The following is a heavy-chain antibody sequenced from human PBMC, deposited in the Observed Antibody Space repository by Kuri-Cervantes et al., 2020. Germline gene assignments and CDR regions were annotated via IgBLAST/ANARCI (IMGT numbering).Heavy chain of an antibody. CDR1: GYTFTTYS. Sequence: ASVNVSCKASGYTFTTYSIHWVRQAPVQGLEWMGIINLSGGSTNYTQKIQGRVTMTRDTSTSTVYMKLSSLRSEDTAVYYCTREPARVVVPMDVWGQGTTVTVSS. CDR3: TREPARVVVPMDV. V-gene: IGHV1-46*01. CDR2: INLSGGST. J-gene: IGHJ6*02. D-gene: IGHD2-15*01.